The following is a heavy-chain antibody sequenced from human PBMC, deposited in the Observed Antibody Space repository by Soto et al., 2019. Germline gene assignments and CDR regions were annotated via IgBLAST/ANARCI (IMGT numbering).Heavy chain of an antibody. CDR3: ARAAPRYCSGGSCYSGSDY. Sequence: QVQLQQWGAGLLKPSETLSLTCAVYGGSFSGYYWSWIRQPPGKGLEWLGEINHSGSTNYNPSRKSRVTISVDTSKSQFSLKLSSVNAADTAVYYCARAAPRYCSGGSCYSGSDYWGQGTLVTVSS. D-gene: IGHD2-15*01. J-gene: IGHJ4*02. CDR2: INHSGST. CDR1: GGSFSGYY. V-gene: IGHV4-34*01.